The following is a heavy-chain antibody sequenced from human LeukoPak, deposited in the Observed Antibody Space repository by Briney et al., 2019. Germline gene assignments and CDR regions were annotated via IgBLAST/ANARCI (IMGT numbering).Heavy chain of an antibody. CDR1: GGSFSGYY. D-gene: IGHD5-24*01. V-gene: IGHV4-34*01. J-gene: IGHJ4*02. CDR2: INHSGST. Sequence: PSEALSLTCAVYGGSFSGYYWSWIRQPPGKGREWMGEINHSGSTSCNPSLKSRVTISVDTSKNQFSLKLSSVTAADTAVYYCARGDGRDGYKGRLEYWGQGNLVTVSS. CDR3: ARGDGRDGYKGRLEY.